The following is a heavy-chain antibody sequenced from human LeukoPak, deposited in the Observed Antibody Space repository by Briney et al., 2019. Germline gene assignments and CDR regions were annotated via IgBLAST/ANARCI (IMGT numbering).Heavy chain of an antibody. CDR3: ARRVSYDSGSHFDY. CDR1: GFTFSTYA. V-gene: IGHV3-23*01. D-gene: IGHD3-10*01. Sequence: GGSLRLSCAASGFTFSTYAMNWVRQAPEKGLEWVSTISVSGGSTYYADSVKGRFTISRDNSKNTLYLQMNSLRAEDTAVYYCARRVSYDSGSHFDYWGQGTLVTVSS. CDR2: ISVSGGST. J-gene: IGHJ4*02.